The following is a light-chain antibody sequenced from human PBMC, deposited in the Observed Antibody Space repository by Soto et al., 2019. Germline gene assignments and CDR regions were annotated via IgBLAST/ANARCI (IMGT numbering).Light chain of an antibody. CDR2: GAS. CDR3: QQYSNWPLT. J-gene: IGKJ4*01. Sequence: EIVMTQSPATLSVSPGERDTLSCRASQTVYNNLAWYHQKPGQPPRLLIYGASARATGIPARFSGSGSGTEFTLTIRSLQSEDFAVYFCQQYSNWPLTFGGGNKVEIK. CDR1: QTVYNN. V-gene: IGKV3-15*01.